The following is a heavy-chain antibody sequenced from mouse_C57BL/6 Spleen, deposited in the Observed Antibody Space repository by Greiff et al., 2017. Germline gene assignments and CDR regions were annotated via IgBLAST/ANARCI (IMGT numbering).Heavy chain of an antibody. V-gene: IGHV5-4*01. CDR2: ISDGGSYT. CDR3: ARERTVFDY. Sequence: EVHLVESGGGLVKPGGSLKLSCAASGFTFSSYAMSWVRQTPEKRLEWVATISDGGSYTYYPDNVKGRFTISRDNAKNNLYLQMSHLKSEDTAMYYCARERTVFDYWGQGTTLTVSS. J-gene: IGHJ2*01. CDR1: GFTFSSYA.